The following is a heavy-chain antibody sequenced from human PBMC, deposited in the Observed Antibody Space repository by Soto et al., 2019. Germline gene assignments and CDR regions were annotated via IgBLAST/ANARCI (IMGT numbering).Heavy chain of an antibody. D-gene: IGHD2-8*01. CDR3: ARDKGGAALKGSGMDV. CDR2: IYYNGNT. Sequence: QVQMRQSGPGLVKPSQTLSLKCSVSGGSIGSRDYYWSWIRQHPEKGMEWIGSIYYNGNTDYNPSLGGRPTISLDASMNEFSLKRTSVTAADTAVYYCARDKGGAALKGSGMDVWGQGTTVTVS. CDR1: GGSIGSRDYY. V-gene: IGHV4-31*02. J-gene: IGHJ6*02.